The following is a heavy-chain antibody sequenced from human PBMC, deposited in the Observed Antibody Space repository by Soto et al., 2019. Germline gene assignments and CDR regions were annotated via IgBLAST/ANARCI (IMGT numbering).Heavy chain of an antibody. CDR3: ASSGYSYGYRGYYFDY. CDR1: GGSISSYY. V-gene: IGHV4-59*01. CDR2: IYYSGST. D-gene: IGHD5-18*01. Sequence: SETLSLTCTVSGGSISSYYWSWIRQPPGKGLEWIGYIYYSGSTNYNPSLKSRVTISVDTSKNQFSLKLSSVTAADTAVFYCASSGYSYGYRGYYFDYWGQGTLVTVSS. J-gene: IGHJ4*02.